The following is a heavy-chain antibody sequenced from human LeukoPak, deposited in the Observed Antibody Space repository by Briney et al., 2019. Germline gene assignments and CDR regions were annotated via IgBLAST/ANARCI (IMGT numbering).Heavy chain of an antibody. CDR2: IYSSGNT. CDR1: GGSISSGSYY. Sequence: SETLSLTCTVSGGSISSGSYYWSWIRQPAGKGLEWIGRIYSSGNTNYNPSLKSRVTISVDTSKNQFSLKLTSVTAADTALYYCASHDYDFWSGYPKAFDIWGQGTMVTVSS. J-gene: IGHJ3*02. V-gene: IGHV4-61*02. CDR3: ASHDYDFWSGYPKAFDI. D-gene: IGHD3-3*01.